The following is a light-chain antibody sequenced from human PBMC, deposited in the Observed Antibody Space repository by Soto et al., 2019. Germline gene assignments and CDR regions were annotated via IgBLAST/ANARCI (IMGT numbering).Light chain of an antibody. Sequence: EIVVSQSPAILKLKPGERATLSCRASQSLSSSLAWYQQRPGQAPRLLIYGASTRATGIPARFSGSGSGTEFTLTINSLQSEDFAVYDCHPYTNWPLSFGGGTKVDVK. V-gene: IGKV3-15*01. CDR2: GAS. CDR1: QSLSSS. J-gene: IGKJ4*01. CDR3: HPYTNWPLS.